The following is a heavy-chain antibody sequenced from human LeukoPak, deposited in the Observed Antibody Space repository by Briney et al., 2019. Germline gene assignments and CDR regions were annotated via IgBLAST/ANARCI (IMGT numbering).Heavy chain of an antibody. CDR1: GGSISSGGYY. D-gene: IGHD4-17*01. Sequence: SRTLSLTCTVSGGSISSGGYYWSWIRQHPGKGLEWIGYIYYSGSTYYNPSLKSRVTISVDTSKNQFSLKLSSVTAADTAVYYCARDLGTDYGDYVERKTWGYWGQGTLVTVSS. CDR3: ARDLGTDYGDYVERKTWGY. J-gene: IGHJ4*02. CDR2: IYYSGST. V-gene: IGHV4-31*03.